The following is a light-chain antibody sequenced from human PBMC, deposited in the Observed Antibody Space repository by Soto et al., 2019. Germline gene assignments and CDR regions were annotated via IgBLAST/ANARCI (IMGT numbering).Light chain of an antibody. CDR2: GAS. CDR1: QSVRSNY. V-gene: IGKV3-20*01. Sequence: EIVLTQSPGTLSLSPGEKATLSCRASQSVRSNYIAWYQQKPGQSPRLLISGASTRASGIPNRFSGSGSGTDFTLTISRLEPEDFAVYYCQQYGSSPPLTFGGGTKVEIK. CDR3: QQYGSSPPLT. J-gene: IGKJ4*01.